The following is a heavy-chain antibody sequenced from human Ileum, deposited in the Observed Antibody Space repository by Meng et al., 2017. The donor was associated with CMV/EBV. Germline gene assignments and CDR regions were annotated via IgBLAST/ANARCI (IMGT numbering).Heavy chain of an antibody. V-gene: IGHV3-74*03. CDR2: ITSDGSTT. J-gene: IGHJ4*02. Sequence: RLSCAASRFTFSRYWMQWVRQAPGKGLVWVLHITSDGSTTTYAGSVKGRFTISRDNAKNTLYLQMHSLRADDTAVYYCVRDNYGVDYWGQGTLVTVSS. D-gene: IGHD4-11*01. CDR1: RFTFSRYW. CDR3: VRDNYGVDY.